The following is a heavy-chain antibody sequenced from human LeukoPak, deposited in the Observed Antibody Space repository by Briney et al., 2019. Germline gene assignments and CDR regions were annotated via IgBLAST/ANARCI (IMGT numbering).Heavy chain of an antibody. V-gene: IGHV3-66*01. Sequence: PGGSLRLSCAASGFTVSYNYMSGVRQAPGKGLEWVSIIYSGGSTYYADSVKGRFTISRDNSKHTPYLQMNSLRAEDTAVYYCARDRTGQQLISRKEYYYMDVWGKGTTVTISS. D-gene: IGHD4-11*01. CDR1: GFTVSYNY. CDR3: ARDRTGQQLISRKEYYYMDV. CDR2: IYSGGST. J-gene: IGHJ6*03.